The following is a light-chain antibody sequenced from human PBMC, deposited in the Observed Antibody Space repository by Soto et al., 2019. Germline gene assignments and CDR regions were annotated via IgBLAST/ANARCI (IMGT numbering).Light chain of an antibody. CDR1: SSDVGSYNR. J-gene: IGLJ2*01. CDR3: SSYALSSSVI. V-gene: IGLV2-18*02. Sequence: QSVLTQPPSVSGSPGQSVTISCTGTSSDVGSYNRVSWYQQPPGTVPKLIIYEVSYRPSWVPDRFSGSKSGNTASLTISGLQAEDEADYYCSSYALSSSVIFGGGTKLTVL. CDR2: EVS.